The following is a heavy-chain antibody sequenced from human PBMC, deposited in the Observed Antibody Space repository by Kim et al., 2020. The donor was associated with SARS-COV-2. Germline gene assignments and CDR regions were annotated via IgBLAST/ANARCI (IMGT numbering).Heavy chain of an antibody. Sequence: FQGRVTMTRDPSTSTVYMELSSLRSEDTAVYYCARDTDGVVIHNQGWFDPWGQGTLVTVSS. J-gene: IGHJ5*02. CDR3: ARDTDGVVIHNQGWFDP. D-gene: IGHD3-3*01. V-gene: IGHV1-46*01.